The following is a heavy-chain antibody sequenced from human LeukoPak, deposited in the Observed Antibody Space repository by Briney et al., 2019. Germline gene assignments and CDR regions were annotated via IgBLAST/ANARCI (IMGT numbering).Heavy chain of an antibody. V-gene: IGHV1-58*01. D-gene: IGHD3-22*01. CDR3: ALTGDYYDSSGYYGYFDY. J-gene: IGHJ4*02. CDR2: IVVGSGNT. Sequence: PGASVKVSCKASGFTFTSSAVQWVRQARGQRLEWIGWIVVGSGNTNYAQKFQERVTITRDMSTSTAYMELRSLRSDDTAVYYCALTGDYYDSSGYYGYFDYWGQGTLVTVSS. CDR1: GFTFTSSA.